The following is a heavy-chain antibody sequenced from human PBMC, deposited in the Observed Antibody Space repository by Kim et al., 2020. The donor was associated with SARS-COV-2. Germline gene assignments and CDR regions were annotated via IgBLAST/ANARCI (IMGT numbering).Heavy chain of an antibody. D-gene: IGHD3-22*01. CDR2: MNHNSGNT. J-gene: IGHJ4*02. Sequence: ASVKVSCKASGYIFSTYDINWVRQATGQGPEWMGWMNHNSGNTGYAQKFQGRVTMTRNTSISTAYMELSSLTSEDTAVYYCARGHYYYETSGYYWFDYWGQGTLVTVSS. V-gene: IGHV1-8*01. CDR3: ARGHYYYETSGYYWFDY. CDR1: GYIFSTYD.